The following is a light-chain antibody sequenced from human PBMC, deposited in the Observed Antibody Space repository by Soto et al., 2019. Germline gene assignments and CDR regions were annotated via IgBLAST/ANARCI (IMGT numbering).Light chain of an antibody. Sequence: DILMTQSPSSLSASVGDRVTITCRASQSISSYLNWYQQKPGKAPKLLIYTASSLQSGVPSRFSGSGSGTDFTLTISSLQPEDFATYYCQQSYSTFTWTFGQGTKVEI. CDR3: QQSYSTFTWT. J-gene: IGKJ1*01. V-gene: IGKV1-39*01. CDR2: TAS. CDR1: QSISSY.